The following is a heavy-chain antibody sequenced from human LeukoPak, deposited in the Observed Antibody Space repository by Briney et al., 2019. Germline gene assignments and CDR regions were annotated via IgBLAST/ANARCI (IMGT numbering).Heavy chain of an antibody. J-gene: IGHJ4*02. CDR3: ASLARGGSYHS. CDR2: IYTSGST. Sequence: SETLSLTCTVSGGSISSSSYYWSWIRQPPGKGLEWIGYIYTSGSTNYNPSLKSRVTISVDTSKNQFSLKLSSVTAADTAVYYCASLARGGSYHSWGQGTLVTVSS. CDR1: GGSISSSSYY. D-gene: IGHD1-26*01. V-gene: IGHV4-61*05.